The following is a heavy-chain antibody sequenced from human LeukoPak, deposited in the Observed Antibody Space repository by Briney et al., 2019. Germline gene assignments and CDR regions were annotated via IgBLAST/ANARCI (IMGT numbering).Heavy chain of an antibody. Sequence: PSETLPLTCAVYGGSFSGYYWSWIRQPPGKGLEWIGEINHSGSTNYNPSLKSRVTISVDTSKNQFSLKLSSVTAADTAVYYCARGKARGYYYYYYMDVWGKGTTVTVSS. CDR3: ARGKARGYYYYYYMDV. CDR2: INHSGST. J-gene: IGHJ6*03. V-gene: IGHV4-34*01. CDR1: GGSFSGYY. D-gene: IGHD6-6*01.